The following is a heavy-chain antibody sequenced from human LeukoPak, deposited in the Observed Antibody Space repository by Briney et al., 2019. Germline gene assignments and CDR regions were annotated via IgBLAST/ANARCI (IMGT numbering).Heavy chain of an antibody. J-gene: IGHJ4*02. D-gene: IGHD5-12*01. V-gene: IGHV3-21*01. CDR2: ISSSSSYI. CDR3: ARDEVATISDY. Sequence: GGSLRLSCAASGFTFSSYSMNWVRQAPGKGLEWVSSISSSSSYIYYADSVKGRFTISRDNAKNSLYLQMSSLRAEDTAVYYCARDEVATISDYWGQGTLVTVSS. CDR1: GFTFSSYS.